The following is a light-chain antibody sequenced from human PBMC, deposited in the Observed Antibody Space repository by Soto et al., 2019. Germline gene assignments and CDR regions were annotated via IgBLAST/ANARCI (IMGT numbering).Light chain of an antibody. CDR2: EVS. Sequence: QSALTQPASVSGSHGQSITISCTGTSSDVGGYNYVSWYQQHPGKAPKLMIYEVSNRPSGVSNRFSGSKSGNTASLTISGLQAEDEADYYCSSYTSSSTLYVFGTGTKGTVL. V-gene: IGLV2-14*01. J-gene: IGLJ1*01. CDR3: SSYTSSSTLYV. CDR1: SSDVGGYNY.